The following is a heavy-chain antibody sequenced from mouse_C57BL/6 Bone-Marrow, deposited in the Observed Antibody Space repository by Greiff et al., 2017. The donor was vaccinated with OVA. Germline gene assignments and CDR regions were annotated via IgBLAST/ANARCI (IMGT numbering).Heavy chain of an antibody. D-gene: IGHD2-1*01. Sequence: EVQGVESGAELVRPGASVKLSCTASGFDIKDDYMHWVKQRPEQGLEWIGWIDPENGDTEYASKFQGKATITADTSSNTAYLQLSSLTSEGTAVYYCTSYGNFDYWGKGTTLTVSS. V-gene: IGHV14-4*01. CDR1: GFDIKDDY. CDR3: TSYGNFDY. J-gene: IGHJ2*01. CDR2: IDPENGDT.